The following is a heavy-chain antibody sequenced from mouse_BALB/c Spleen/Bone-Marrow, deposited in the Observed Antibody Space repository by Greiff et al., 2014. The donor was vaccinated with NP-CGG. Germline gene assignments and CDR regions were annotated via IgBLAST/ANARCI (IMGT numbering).Heavy chain of an antibody. V-gene: IGHV14-3*02. CDR3: ARYYYGSSLFDY. CDR1: GFNIKDTY. CDR2: IDPANGNT. J-gene: IGHJ2*01. Sequence: EVNVVESGAELVKPGASVTLSCTASGFNIKDTYMPWVKQRPEQGLEWIGRIDPANGNTKYDPKFQGKATITADTSSNTAYLQLSSLTSEDTAVYYCARYYYGSSLFDYWGQGTTLTVSS. D-gene: IGHD1-1*01.